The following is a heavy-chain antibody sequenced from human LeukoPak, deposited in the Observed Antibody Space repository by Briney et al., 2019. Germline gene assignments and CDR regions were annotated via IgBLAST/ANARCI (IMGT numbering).Heavy chain of an antibody. CDR1: GYSISSYY. CDR3: ASGYSSSWYYY. V-gene: IGHV4-59*01. J-gene: IGHJ4*02. D-gene: IGHD6-13*01. CDR2: IYYSGST. Sequence: SETLSLTCTVSGYSISSYYWSWIRQPPGKGLEWIGYIYYSGSTNYNPSLKSRVTISVDTSKNQFSLKLSSVTAADTAVYYCASGYSSSWYYYWGQGTLVTVSS.